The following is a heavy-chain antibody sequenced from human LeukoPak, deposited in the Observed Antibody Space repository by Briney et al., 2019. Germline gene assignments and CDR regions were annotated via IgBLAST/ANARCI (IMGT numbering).Heavy chain of an antibody. CDR1: GYTFTSYY. Sequence: ASVKVSCKASGYTFTSYYMHWVRQAPGQGLEWMGIINPSGGSTSYAQKFQGRVTMTRDTSTSTVYLELGSLRSEDTAVYYCASERRDGYIIDYWGQGTLVTISS. V-gene: IGHV1-46*01. J-gene: IGHJ4*02. CDR2: INPSGGST. D-gene: IGHD5-24*01. CDR3: ASERRDGYIIDY.